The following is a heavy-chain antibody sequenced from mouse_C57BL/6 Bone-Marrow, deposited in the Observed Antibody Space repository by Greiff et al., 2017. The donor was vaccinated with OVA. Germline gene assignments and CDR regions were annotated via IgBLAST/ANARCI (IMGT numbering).Heavy chain of an antibody. V-gene: IGHV1-81*01. Sequence: QVQLQQSGAELARPGASVKLSCKASGYTFTSYGISWVKRRTGQGLEWIGEIYPRSGNTYYNEKFKGKATLTADKSSSTAYMELRSLTSEDSAVYFCARWGSFAYWGQGTLVTVSA. CDR3: ARWGSFAY. J-gene: IGHJ3*01. CDR2: IYPRSGNT. CDR1: GYTFTSYG.